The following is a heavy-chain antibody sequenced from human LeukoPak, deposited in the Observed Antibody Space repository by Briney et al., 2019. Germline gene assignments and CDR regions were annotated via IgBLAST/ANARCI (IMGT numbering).Heavy chain of an antibody. Sequence: GGSLRLSCAASGFTFSSYEMNWVRQAPGKGLEWVSYISSSGSTIYYADSVKGRFTISRDNAKNSLYLQMNSLRAEDTAVYYCARVPNYYDSSGYYLGDAFDIWGQGIMVTVSS. D-gene: IGHD3-22*01. CDR1: GFTFSSYE. J-gene: IGHJ3*02. CDR2: ISSSGSTI. V-gene: IGHV3-48*03. CDR3: ARVPNYYDSSGYYLGDAFDI.